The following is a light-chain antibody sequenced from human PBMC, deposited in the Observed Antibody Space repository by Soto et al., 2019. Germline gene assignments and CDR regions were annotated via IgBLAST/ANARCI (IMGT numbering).Light chain of an antibody. Sequence: QPVLTQSPSASASLGASVKLTCTLSSGHSSYAIAWHQKQPGKGPRYLMDLNNDGSHTKGDGIPDRFSGSSSGADRYLIISSLQSEDEADYFCQTWASGIRLFGGGTKLTAL. CDR1: SGHSSYA. V-gene: IGLV4-69*01. J-gene: IGLJ3*02. CDR2: LNNDGSH. CDR3: QTWASGIRL.